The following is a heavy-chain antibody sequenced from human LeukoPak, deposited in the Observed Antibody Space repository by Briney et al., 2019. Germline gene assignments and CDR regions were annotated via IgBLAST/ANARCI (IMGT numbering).Heavy chain of an antibody. Sequence: SETLSLTCAVYGGSSSGYYWSWIRQPPGKGLEWIGEINHSGSTNYNPSLKSRVTISVDTSKNQFSLKLSSVTAADTAVYYCARHTGPAAQLWSSPDAFDIWGQGTMVTVSS. J-gene: IGHJ3*02. CDR3: ARHTGPAAQLWSSPDAFDI. V-gene: IGHV4-34*01. CDR2: INHSGST. CDR1: GGSSSGYY. D-gene: IGHD5-18*01.